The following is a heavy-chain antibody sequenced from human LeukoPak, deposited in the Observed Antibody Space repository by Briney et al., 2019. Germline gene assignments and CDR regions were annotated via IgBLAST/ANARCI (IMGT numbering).Heavy chain of an antibody. Sequence: GGSLRLSCAASGFTFSSYGMHWVRQAPGKGLEWVAVIWYDGSNKYYADSVKGRFTISRDNAKNSLYLQMNSLRAEDTAVYYCARETYSYENWGQGTLVTVSS. D-gene: IGHD5-18*01. J-gene: IGHJ4*02. V-gene: IGHV3-33*01. CDR1: GFTFSSYG. CDR2: IWYDGSNK. CDR3: ARETYSYEN.